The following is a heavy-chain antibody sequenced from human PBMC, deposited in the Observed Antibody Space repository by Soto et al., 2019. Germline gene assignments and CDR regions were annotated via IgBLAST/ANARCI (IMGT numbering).Heavy chain of an antibody. CDR1: GGSISSSNYY. V-gene: IGHV4-39*01. CDR2: IYYSGST. CDR3: ARLRSGPDDGWYWAFDY. Sequence: PSETLSLTCAVSGGSISSSNYYWGWIRQPPGKGLEVIGNIYYSGSTYYNPSLKSRVTISVDTSKSQFSLKLTSVTAADTAVYYCARLRSGPDDGWYWAFDYWGQGTLVTV. J-gene: IGHJ4*02. D-gene: IGHD6-19*01.